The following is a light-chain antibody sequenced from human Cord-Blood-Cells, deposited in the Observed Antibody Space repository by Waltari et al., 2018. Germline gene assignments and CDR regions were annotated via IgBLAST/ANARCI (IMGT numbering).Light chain of an antibody. V-gene: IGKV3-20*01. J-gene: IGKJ1*01. CDR2: GAS. Sequence: EIVLTQSPGTLSLSPGERATLSCRASQSVSSSYLAWYQQKPGQAPRLLIYGASSRATGIPDRVSGSGCGTDFTLTISRLEPEDFAVYYCQQYGSSPTFGQGTKVEIK. CDR3: QQYGSSPT. CDR1: QSVSSSY.